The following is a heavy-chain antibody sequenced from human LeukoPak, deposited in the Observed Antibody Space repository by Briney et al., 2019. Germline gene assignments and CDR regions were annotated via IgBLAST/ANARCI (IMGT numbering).Heavy chain of an antibody. CDR2: INPNSGGT. J-gene: IGHJ4*02. D-gene: IGHD6-13*01. Sequence: ASVKVSCKASGYTFTGYYMHWVRQAPGQGLEWMGRINPNSGGTNYAQKFQGRVTMTRDTSISTAYMELSRLRSDDTAVYYCARPPRPGTSWPFDCWGQGTLVTVSS. CDR1: GYTFTGYY. CDR3: ARPPRPGTSWPFDC. V-gene: IGHV1-2*06.